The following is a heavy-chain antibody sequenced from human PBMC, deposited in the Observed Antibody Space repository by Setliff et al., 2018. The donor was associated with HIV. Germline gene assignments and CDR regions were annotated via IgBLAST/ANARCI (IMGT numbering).Heavy chain of an antibody. J-gene: IGHJ4*02. CDR3: ARDQVPPYNEYYYDSSGYYWGYYFDY. Sequence: GASVKVSCKVSGYSLTDLSIHWVRQAPGKGLEWMGGFDPEDGETVYAQKLQGRVTMTEDTSTDTAYMELSSLRSEDTAVYYCARDQVPPYNEYYYDSSGYYWGYYFDYWGQGTRVTVSS. CDR1: GYSLTDLS. V-gene: IGHV1-24*01. CDR2: FDPEDGET. D-gene: IGHD3-22*01.